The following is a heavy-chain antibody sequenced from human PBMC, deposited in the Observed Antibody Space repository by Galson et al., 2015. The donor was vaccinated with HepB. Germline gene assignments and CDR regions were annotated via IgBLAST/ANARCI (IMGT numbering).Heavy chain of an antibody. CDR1: GFTFSSYG. D-gene: IGHD6-19*01. CDR2: ISYDGNNK. J-gene: IGHJ4*02. Sequence: SLRLSCAASGFTFSSYGMHWVRQAPGKGLEWVAVISYDGNNKYYTDSVKGRFTISRDNSKNTLFLQMNSLRAEDTAVYYCAKCLSSGLYAFRGYWGQGTLVTVSS. V-gene: IGHV3-30*18. CDR3: AKCLSSGLYAFRGY.